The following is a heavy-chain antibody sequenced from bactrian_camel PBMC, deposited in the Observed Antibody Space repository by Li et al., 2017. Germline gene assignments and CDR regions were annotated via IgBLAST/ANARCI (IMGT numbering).Heavy chain of an antibody. V-gene: IGHV3S1*01. J-gene: IGHJ6*01. CDR2: IYYYVGGRT. Sequence: VQLVESGGGSVQVGGSVRLSCAASGYGYSRHCTGWFRQAPGKEREGVAIIYYYVGGRTYYADAVKGRFTISQDNVKNTLYLQLDSLKTEDTGMYFCARGTWTYFSWGQGTQVTVS. CDR3: ARGTWTYFS. D-gene: IGHD5*01. CDR1: GYGYSRHC.